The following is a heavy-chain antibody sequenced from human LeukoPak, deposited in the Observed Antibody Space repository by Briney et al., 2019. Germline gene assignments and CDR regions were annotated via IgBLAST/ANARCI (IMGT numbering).Heavy chain of an antibody. V-gene: IGHV3-66*01. CDR2: IYSGGST. CDR3: ARDRGYYDSGGYYLDY. CDR1: GFTVSTNY. D-gene: IGHD3-22*01. Sequence: GGSLRLSRAASGFTVSTNYMNWVRQAPGKGLEWVSVIYSGGSTYYADSVKGRFTISRDNSKNTVYLQMNSLRAEDTAVYYCARDRGYYDSGGYYLDYWGQGTLVTVSS. J-gene: IGHJ4*02.